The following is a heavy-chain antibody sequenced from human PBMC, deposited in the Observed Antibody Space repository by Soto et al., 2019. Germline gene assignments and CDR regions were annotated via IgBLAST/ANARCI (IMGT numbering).Heavy chain of an antibody. Sequence: ASVKVSCKASGYTFTSYAMHWVRQAPGQRLEWMGWINAGNGNTKYSQKFQGRVTITRDTSASTAYMELSGLRSEDTAVYYCARASMSYSSSWYEWFDPWGQGTLVNVS. D-gene: IGHD6-13*01. J-gene: IGHJ5*02. CDR1: GYTFTSYA. CDR3: ARASMSYSSSWYEWFDP. V-gene: IGHV1-3*01. CDR2: INAGNGNT.